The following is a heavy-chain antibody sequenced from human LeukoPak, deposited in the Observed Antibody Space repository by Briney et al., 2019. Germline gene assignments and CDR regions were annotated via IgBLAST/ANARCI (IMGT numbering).Heavy chain of an antibody. Sequence: SVNVSCKASGYTFTGYYMHWVRQAPGQGLEWMGWINPNSGGTNYARQFQGRVTMTRDTSISTAYMELSRLRSYDTAVYYCARGDIVVVPAAPWGNTYYYGMDVWGQGTTVTVSS. J-gene: IGHJ6*02. D-gene: IGHD2-2*01. CDR2: INPNSGGT. CDR3: ARGDIVVVPAAPWGNTYYYGMDV. V-gene: IGHV1-2*02. CDR1: GYTFTGYY.